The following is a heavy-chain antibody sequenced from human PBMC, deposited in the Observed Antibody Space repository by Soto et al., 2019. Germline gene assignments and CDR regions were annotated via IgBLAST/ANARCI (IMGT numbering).Heavy chain of an antibody. CDR1: GFSLSNAGMG. CDR3: ARMIRLLSSGWFDP. Sequence: QVTLKESGPVLVKPTEPLTLTCTVSGFSLSNAGMGVSWIRQPPGKALEWLAHIFSNDEKSYSASLKGRLTISKATSKSQVVLTMTNMDPVDTATYYCARMIRLLSSGWFDPWGQGTLVTVSS. CDR2: IFSNDEK. J-gene: IGHJ5*02. V-gene: IGHV2-26*01. D-gene: IGHD1-26*01.